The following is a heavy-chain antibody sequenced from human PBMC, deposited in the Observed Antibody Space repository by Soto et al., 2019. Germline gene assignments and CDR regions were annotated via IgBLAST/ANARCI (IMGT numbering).Heavy chain of an antibody. CDR1: GGSISSDNYY. CDR3: ARGESMMPALLTSPLDS. J-gene: IGHJ4*02. CDR2: IYHSGST. Sequence: QVQLQESGPGLLKPSQTLSLTCSVSGGSISSDNYYWAWIRQPPGKGLEWIGYIYHSGSTHYKSSRRSRASILVDTSSQFSLKLTSVTASDTAVYFCARGESMMPALLTSPLDSWGQGTLVTVSS. V-gene: IGHV4-30-4*01. D-gene: IGHD2-2*01.